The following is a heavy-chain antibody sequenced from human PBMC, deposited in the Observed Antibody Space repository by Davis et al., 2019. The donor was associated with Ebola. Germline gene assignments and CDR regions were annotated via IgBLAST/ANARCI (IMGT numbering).Heavy chain of an antibody. CDR1: GYTFTSYY. Sequence: AASVKVFCKASGYTFTSYYMHWVRQAPGQGLEWMGIINPSGGSTSYAQKFQGRVTMTRDTSTSTVYMELSSLRSEDTAVYYCARGYCTNVVCYELPVIDYWGQGTLVTVSS. CDR3: ARGYCTNVVCYELPVIDY. D-gene: IGHD2-8*01. J-gene: IGHJ4*02. CDR2: INPSGGST. V-gene: IGHV1-46*01.